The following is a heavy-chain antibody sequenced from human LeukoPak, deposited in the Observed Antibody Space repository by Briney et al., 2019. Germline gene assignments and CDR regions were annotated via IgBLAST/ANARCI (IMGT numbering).Heavy chain of an antibody. D-gene: IGHD3-10*01. CDR3: ARGNFYSGSGSSPLDY. V-gene: IGHV3-9*01. J-gene: IGHJ4*02. CDR2: ISWNSGSI. CDR1: GFTFDDYA. Sequence: GGSLRLSCAASGFTFDDYAMHWVRQAPGKGLEWVSGISWNSGSIGYADSVKGRFTISRDNAKNTLFLQMNSLRAEDTAIYYCARGNFYSGSGSSPLDYWGQGTLVTVSS.